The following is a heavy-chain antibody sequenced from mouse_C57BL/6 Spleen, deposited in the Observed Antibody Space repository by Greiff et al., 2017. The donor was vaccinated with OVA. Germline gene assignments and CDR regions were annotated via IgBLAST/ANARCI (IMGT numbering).Heavy chain of an antibody. V-gene: IGHV1-81*01. CDR2: IYPRSGYT. CDR1: GYTFTGYG. Sequence: QVQLQQSGAELARPGASVKLSCTASGYTFTGYGISWVKQRTGQGLEWIGEIYPRSGYTYYNEKFKGKATLTADKSSSTAYMELLSLTSEDSAVYFCASYDYGGAYWGQGTLVTVSA. J-gene: IGHJ3*01. CDR3: ASYDYGGAY. D-gene: IGHD2-4*01.